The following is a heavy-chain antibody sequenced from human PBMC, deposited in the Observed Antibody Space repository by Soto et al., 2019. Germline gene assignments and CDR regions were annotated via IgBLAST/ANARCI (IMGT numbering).Heavy chain of an antibody. D-gene: IGHD3-22*01. Sequence: QVQLQESGPGLVKPSQTLSLSCTVSGDSVSSGDYYWSWIRQPTGKGLEWIGYIYHSGSTYYNPSLTRRLTMSLDKSENQFSLKLSSVTAADTAIYYCDTESSGSSPLPVHYWGQGTRVTVSS. CDR2: IYHSGST. CDR3: DTESSGSSPLPVHY. V-gene: IGHV4-30-4*01. CDR1: GDSVSSGDYY. J-gene: IGHJ4*02.